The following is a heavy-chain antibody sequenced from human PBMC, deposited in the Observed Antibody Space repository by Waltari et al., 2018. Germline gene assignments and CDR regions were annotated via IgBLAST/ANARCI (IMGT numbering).Heavy chain of an antibody. CDR2: SSGSGGMT. Sequence: VQLLESGGGLVQSGGSLRLSCAASGFTFRSYAMNWVRQAPGKGVGGVLVSSGSGGMTDYAESGKGRFTISIDNSKNTLYLQMNNLRVEDTAVYYCASSLYGDYTQIWGRVFDYWGQGTLVTVSS. D-gene: IGHD4-17*01. CDR3: ASSLYGDYTQIWGRVFDY. J-gene: IGHJ4*02. V-gene: IGHV3-23*01. CDR1: GFTFRSYA.